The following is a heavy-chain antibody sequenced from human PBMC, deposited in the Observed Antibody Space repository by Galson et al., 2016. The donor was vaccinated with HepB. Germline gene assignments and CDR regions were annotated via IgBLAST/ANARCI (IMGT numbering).Heavy chain of an antibody. V-gene: IGHV4-31*03. D-gene: IGHD5-24*01. CDR2: IFRSGSS. J-gene: IGHJ4*02. Sequence: TMFPSCTFSGDFITSGGYYGSWVRQHPVKWLEWIVYIFRSGSSDYNPSRKGRLSMSVDTSKTQFSLKLNSLAAAATAIYYCVRDRRLQGLDCWGEGILVTVSS. CDR1: GDFITSGGYY. CDR3: VRDRRLQGLDC.